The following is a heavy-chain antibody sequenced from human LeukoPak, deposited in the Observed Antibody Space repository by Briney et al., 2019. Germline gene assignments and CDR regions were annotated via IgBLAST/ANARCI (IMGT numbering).Heavy chain of an antibody. CDR2: ISGSGGST. D-gene: IGHD6-6*01. CDR3: AKPDPKRSSSTYYFDY. Sequence: GGSLRLSCAASGFNFRSYVMSWVRQVPGKGLEWVSAISGSGGSTYYADSVKGRFTISRDNSKNTLYLQMNSLRAEDTAVYYCAKPDPKRSSSTYYFDYWGQGTLVTVSS. J-gene: IGHJ4*02. V-gene: IGHV3-23*01. CDR1: GFNFRSYV.